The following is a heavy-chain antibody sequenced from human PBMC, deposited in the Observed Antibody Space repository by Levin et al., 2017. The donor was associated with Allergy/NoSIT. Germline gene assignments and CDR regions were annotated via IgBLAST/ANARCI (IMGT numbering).Heavy chain of an antibody. CDR2: IYLSGST. Sequence: ESLKISCVASGGACSSYSMNWVRQAPGKGLEWIGNIYLSGSTYYNPSLKSRVTISVDRSKNQFSLNLSSVTAADTAVYYCARVAGYSYGYYFDYWGQGTLVTVSS. CDR3: ARVAGYSYGYYFDY. V-gene: IGHV4/OR15-8*01. CDR1: GGACSSYS. J-gene: IGHJ4*02. D-gene: IGHD5-18*01.